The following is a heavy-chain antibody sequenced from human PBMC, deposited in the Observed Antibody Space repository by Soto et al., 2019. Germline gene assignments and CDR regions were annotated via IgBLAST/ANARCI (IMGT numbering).Heavy chain of an antibody. J-gene: IGHJ4*02. CDR2: ISGRGGST. CDR3: ARGTGSDFWSGSVDY. CDR1: GFTFSSYD. Sequence: EVQLLEAGGGLVQPGGSLRLSCAASGFTFSSYDMSWVRQAPGKGLEWVSAISGRGGSTYYADSVKGRFTISRDNSKNRLYLQMNSLRAEDTAVYYCARGTGSDFWSGSVDYWGQGTLVTVSS. D-gene: IGHD3-3*01. V-gene: IGHV3-23*01.